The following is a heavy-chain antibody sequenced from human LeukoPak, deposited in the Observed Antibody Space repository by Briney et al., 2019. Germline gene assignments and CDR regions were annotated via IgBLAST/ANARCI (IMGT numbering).Heavy chain of an antibody. CDR3: ARGPGKWLVLNRLLYFDY. J-gene: IGHJ4*02. Sequence: ASVKVSCKASGGTFSSYAISWVRQAPGQGLEWMGGIIPILGTANYAQKFQGRVTITADESTSTAYMELSSLRSEDTAVYYCARGPGKWLVLNRLLYFDYWGQGTLVTVSS. V-gene: IGHV1-69*13. CDR2: IIPILGTA. D-gene: IGHD6-19*01. CDR1: GGTFSSYA.